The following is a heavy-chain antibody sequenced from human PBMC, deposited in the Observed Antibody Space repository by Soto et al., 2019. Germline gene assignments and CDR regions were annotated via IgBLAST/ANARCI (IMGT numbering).Heavy chain of an antibody. J-gene: IGHJ4*02. CDR1: GYTFTSYD. CDR2: MNPNSGNT. D-gene: IGHD5-12*01. V-gene: IGHV1-8*01. Sequence: GXSVKVSFNASGYTFTSYDINLVRQSTGQGLEWMGWMNPNSGNTGYAQKFQGRVTMTRNTSISTAYMELSSLRSEDTAVYYCATEVVHGATSPRVGYWGQGTLVTVSS. CDR3: ATEVVHGATSPRVGY.